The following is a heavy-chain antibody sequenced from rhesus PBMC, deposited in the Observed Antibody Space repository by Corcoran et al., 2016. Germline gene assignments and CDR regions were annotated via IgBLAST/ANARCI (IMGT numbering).Heavy chain of an antibody. CDR2: IYGCVSTT. CDR1: GGSISSSY. CDR3: ARAYCTGSGCYDY. Sequence: QLQLQESGPGLVKPSETLSVTCAVSGGSISSSYWSWIRPAPGQGLEWIGYIYGCVSTTTYNPSLRSRGTWSVETSKNQISLKLSSVTAADTAVYYCARAYCTGSGCYDYWGQGVLVTVSS. V-gene: IGHV4-169*01. D-gene: IGHD2-21*01. J-gene: IGHJ4*01.